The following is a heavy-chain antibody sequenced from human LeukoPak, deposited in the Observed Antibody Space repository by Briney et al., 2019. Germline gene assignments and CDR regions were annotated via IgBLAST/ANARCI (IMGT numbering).Heavy chain of an antibody. D-gene: IGHD3-22*01. V-gene: IGHV3-33*06. CDR1: GFTFSSYG. J-gene: IGHJ4*02. Sequence: GGSLRLSCAASGFTFSSYGMHWVRQAPGKGLEWVAVIWYDGSNKYYADSVKGRFTISRDNSKNTLYLRMNSLRAEDTAVYFCAKRGVVIRVILVGFHKEAYYFDSWGQGALVTVSS. CDR2: IWYDGSNK. CDR3: AKRGVVIRVILVGFHKEAYYFDS.